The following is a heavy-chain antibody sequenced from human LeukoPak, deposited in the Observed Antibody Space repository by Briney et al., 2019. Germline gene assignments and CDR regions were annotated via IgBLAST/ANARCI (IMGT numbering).Heavy chain of an antibody. CDR3: ARPGTIFGVVKVYYYYYMDV. Sequence: PGGSLRLSCAASGFTFSSYSMNWVRQAPGKGLEWVSYISSSSSTIYYADSVKGRFTISRDNAKNSLYLQMNSLRAEDTAVYYCARPGTIFGVVKVYYYYYMDVWGKGTTVTVSS. CDR2: ISSSSSTI. V-gene: IGHV3-48*01. J-gene: IGHJ6*03. CDR1: GFTFSSYS. D-gene: IGHD3-3*01.